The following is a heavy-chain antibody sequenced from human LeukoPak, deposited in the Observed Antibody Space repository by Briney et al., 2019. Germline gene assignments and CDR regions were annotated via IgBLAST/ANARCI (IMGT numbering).Heavy chain of an antibody. CDR3: AASSGWYWDYYYMDV. Sequence: GMSLRLSCAASGFPFSSYGMHWVRQAPGKGLEWVAAISNDGNNKFYADSVKGRFTISRDNAKNSLYLQMNSLRAEDTAVYYCAASSGWYWDYYYMDVWGKGTTVTVSS. J-gene: IGHJ6*03. CDR2: ISNDGNNK. D-gene: IGHD6-19*01. CDR1: GFPFSSYG. V-gene: IGHV3-30*03.